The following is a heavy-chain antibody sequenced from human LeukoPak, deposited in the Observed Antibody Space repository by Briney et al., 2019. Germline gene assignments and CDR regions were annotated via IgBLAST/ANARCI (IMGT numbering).Heavy chain of an antibody. CDR3: AADPYYYGSGSYYPNPPAY. V-gene: IGHV1-58*02. J-gene: IGHJ4*02. CDR2: IVVGSGNT. D-gene: IGHD3-10*01. Sequence: GTSVKVSCTASGFTFTSSAMQWVRQARGQRLEWIGWIVVGSGNTNYEQKFQERVTITRDMFTSTAYMELSSLRSEDTAVYYCAADPYYYGSGSYYPNPPAYWGQGTLVTVSS. CDR1: GFTFTSSA.